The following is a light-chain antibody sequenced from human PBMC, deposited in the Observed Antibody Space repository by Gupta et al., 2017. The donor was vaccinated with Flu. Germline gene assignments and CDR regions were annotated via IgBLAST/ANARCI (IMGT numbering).Light chain of an antibody. CDR1: NLDEQY. CDR2: RDT. J-gene: IGLJ3*02. V-gene: IGLV3-1*01. Sequence: SYELTQSPSVSESPGQTARITCFGDNLDEQYVCWYQQKPGKSPVLVIYRDTKRHSGIPERVSGSNSGTTETLNTSGARAVDDADDYCQAWDSPTQVVFGGGTKLTGL. CDR3: QAWDSPTQVV.